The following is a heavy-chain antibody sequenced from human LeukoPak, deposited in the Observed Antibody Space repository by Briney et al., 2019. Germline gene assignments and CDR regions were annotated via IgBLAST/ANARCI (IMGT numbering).Heavy chain of an antibody. CDR3: ARPLYGDFAKYFQR. CDR2: INKDGSST. Sequence: GGSLRLSCAASGFTFSSYWMHWVRQAPGKGLVWVSHINKDGSSTSYADSVKGRFTISRDNAKNTLYLQMSSPRAEDTALYYCARPLYGDFAKYFQRWGQGTLVTVFS. V-gene: IGHV3-74*01. J-gene: IGHJ1*01. CDR1: GFTFSSYW. D-gene: IGHD4-17*01.